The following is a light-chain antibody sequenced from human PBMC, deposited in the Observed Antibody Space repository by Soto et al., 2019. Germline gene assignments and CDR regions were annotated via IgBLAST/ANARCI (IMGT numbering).Light chain of an antibody. CDR2: DVI. CDR3: CSYAGSSLWV. Sequence: QSALTQPRSVSGSPGQSVTIACTETRSDVGVYNYVSWYQQHPGKAPQLVIYDVIKRPSGVPDRFSGSKSGNTASLTISGLQAEDEADYYCCSYAGSSLWVFGGGTKLTVL. J-gene: IGLJ3*02. CDR1: RSDVGVYNY. V-gene: IGLV2-11*01.